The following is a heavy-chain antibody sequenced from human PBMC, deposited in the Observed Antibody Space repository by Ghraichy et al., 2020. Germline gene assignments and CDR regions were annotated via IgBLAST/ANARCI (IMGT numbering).Heavy chain of an antibody. CDR2: INRDGSSI. D-gene: IGHD2-21*01. V-gene: IGHV3-74*03. CDR3: SGGDESHKIDL. J-gene: IGHJ5*02. CDR1: GFTFNSFW. Sequence: GESLNISCTASGFTFNSFWMHWVRQVPGKGLVRLSRINRDGSSIQYADSVKGRFTISRDNAKNTLYLQMNSLRADDSALYYCSGGDESHKIDLWGQGTPVTVSA.